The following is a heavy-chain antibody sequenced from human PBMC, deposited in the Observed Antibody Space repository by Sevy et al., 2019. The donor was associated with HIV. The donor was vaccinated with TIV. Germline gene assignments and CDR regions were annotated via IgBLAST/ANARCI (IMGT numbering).Heavy chain of an antibody. V-gene: IGHV4-59*08. D-gene: IGHD4-4*01. CDR2: FYYGSGTT. J-gene: IGHJ3*02. CDR3: ARQGATLTTLYAFHI. CDR1: GGSISDHY. Sequence: LLQLRETLSLTCTVSGGSISDHYWSWIRQPPGKGLEWIGYFYYGSGTTNYNPSLKSRVTISIDTSKNQFSLRVSSVTAADTAVYYCARQGATLTTLYAFHIWGQGTMVTVSS.